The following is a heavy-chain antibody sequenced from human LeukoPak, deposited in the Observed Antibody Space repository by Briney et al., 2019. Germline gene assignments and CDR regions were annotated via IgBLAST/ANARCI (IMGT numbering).Heavy chain of an antibody. CDR2: IRYDESTK. J-gene: IGHJ4*02. Sequence: GGSLRLSCAASGFTFNIYGMHWVRQAPGKGLEWVAFIRYDESTKFYADSVKGRFTISRDNSKTTLYLQMNSLRAEDTALYYCAKDLPAAYFDYWGQGTLVTVSS. V-gene: IGHV3-30*02. D-gene: IGHD2-2*01. CDR3: AKDLPAAYFDY. CDR1: GFTFNIYG.